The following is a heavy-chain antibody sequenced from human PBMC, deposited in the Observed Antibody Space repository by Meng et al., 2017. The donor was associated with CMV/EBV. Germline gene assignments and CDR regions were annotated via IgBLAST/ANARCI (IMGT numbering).Heavy chain of an antibody. Sequence: GGSLRLSCAASGFTFSSYSMNWVRQAPGKGLEWVSSISSSSSYIYYADSVKGRFTISRDNAKNSLYLQMNSLRAEDTAVYYCARGYSSGWSYYFDSWGQGTLVTVSS. CDR2: ISSSSSYI. CDR3: ARGYSSGWSYYFDS. V-gene: IGHV3-21*01. D-gene: IGHD6-19*01. J-gene: IGHJ4*02. CDR1: GFTFSSYS.